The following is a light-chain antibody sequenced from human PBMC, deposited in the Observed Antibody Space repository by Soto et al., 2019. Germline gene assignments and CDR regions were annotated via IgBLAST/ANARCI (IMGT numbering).Light chain of an antibody. CDR2: VNTDGSH. J-gene: IGLJ2*01. Sequence: QLVLTQSPSASASLGASVKVTCTLSSGHRNYAIAWHQQQPEKGPRYLMKVNTDGSHTKGDGIPDRFSGSSSGAERYLTISNLQSGDEADYYCQTWGTGIVVFGGGTKLTVL. V-gene: IGLV4-69*01. CDR3: QTWGTGIVV. CDR1: SGHRNYA.